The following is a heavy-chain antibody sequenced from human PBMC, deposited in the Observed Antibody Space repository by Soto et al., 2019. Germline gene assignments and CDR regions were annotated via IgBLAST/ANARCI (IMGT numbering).Heavy chain of an antibody. CDR3: ARDSRYYDILTGYWNYGMDV. CDR1: GFTFSSYS. V-gene: IGHV3-21*01. CDR2: ISSSSSYI. D-gene: IGHD3-9*01. Sequence: GGSLRLSCAASGFTFSSYSMNWVRQAPGKGLEWVSSISSSSSYIYYADSVKGRFTISRDNAKNSLYLQMNSLRAEDTAVYYCARDSRYYDILTGYWNYGMDVWGQGTTVTVSS. J-gene: IGHJ6*02.